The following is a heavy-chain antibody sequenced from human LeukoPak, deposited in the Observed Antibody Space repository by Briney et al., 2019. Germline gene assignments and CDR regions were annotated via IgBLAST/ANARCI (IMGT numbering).Heavy chain of an antibody. D-gene: IGHD3-10*01. J-gene: IGHJ6*02. CDR1: GYTFTSYG. V-gene: IGHV1-18*01. CDR2: ISAHNGNT. CDR3: AATMVRGAHLYYGMDV. Sequence: ASVKVSCKASGYTFTSYGISWVRQAPGQGLEWMGWISAHNGNTNYAQKLQGRVTMTTDTSTSTAYMELRSLRSDDTAVYYCAATMVRGAHLYYGMDVWGQGTTVTVSS.